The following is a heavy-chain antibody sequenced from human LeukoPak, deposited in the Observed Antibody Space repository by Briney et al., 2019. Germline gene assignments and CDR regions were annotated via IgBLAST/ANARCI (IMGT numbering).Heavy chain of an antibody. CDR2: IYYSGST. Sequence: SQTLSLTCTVSGGSISSSSYYWGWIRQPPAKGQEWIGSIYYSGSTYYNPSLKSRVTISVDTSKNQFSLKLSSVTAADTAVYYCARYRVGATNFDYWGQGTLVTVSS. CDR3: ARYRVGATNFDY. V-gene: IGHV4-39*01. J-gene: IGHJ4*02. CDR1: GGSISSSSYY. D-gene: IGHD1-26*01.